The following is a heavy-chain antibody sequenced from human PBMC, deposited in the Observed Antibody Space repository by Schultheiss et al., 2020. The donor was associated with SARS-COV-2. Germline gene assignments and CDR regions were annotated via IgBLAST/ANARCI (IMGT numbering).Heavy chain of an antibody. CDR2: VYYSGRT. D-gene: IGHD3-16*01. J-gene: IGHJ4*02. CDR1: GGAVSSGNYY. V-gene: IGHV4-61*01. CDR3: ASGGWGIGH. Sequence: SQTLSLTCTVSGGAVSSGNYYWSWIRQPPGTGLEWIGYVYYSGRTNYNPSLKSRVTISVDTSQNQFSLQLNSVTAADTAVYFCASGGWGIGHWGQGTLVTVSS.